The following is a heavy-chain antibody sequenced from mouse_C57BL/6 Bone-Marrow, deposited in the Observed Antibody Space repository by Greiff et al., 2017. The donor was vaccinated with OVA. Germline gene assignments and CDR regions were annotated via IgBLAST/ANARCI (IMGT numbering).Heavy chain of an antibody. Sequence: EVQLQQSGAELVRPGASVKLSCTASGFNITDDYMHWVKQRPEQGLEWIGWIGPENGDTEYASKFQGKATITADTSSNTASLQLSSLTSEDTAVYYGTTTDSNYPYYYAMDYWGQGTSVTVSS. D-gene: IGHD2-5*01. CDR3: TTTDSNYPYYYAMDY. CDR2: IGPENGDT. V-gene: IGHV14-4*01. CDR1: GFNITDDY. J-gene: IGHJ4*01.